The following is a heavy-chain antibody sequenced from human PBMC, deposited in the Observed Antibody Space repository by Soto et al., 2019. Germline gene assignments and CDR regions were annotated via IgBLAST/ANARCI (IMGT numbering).Heavy chain of an antibody. CDR1: GFTLSDYW. Sequence: VGSLRLSCAASGFTLSDYWMTWVRQAPGKGLEWVAHMKQDGSEKYYVDSVKGRFTISRDNAKNSLYLQMNSLRAADTAVYYCARERHYYDSGGYIAHWGQGTPVTVPS. J-gene: IGHJ5*02. D-gene: IGHD3-22*01. V-gene: IGHV3-7*03. CDR3: ARERHYYDSGGYIAH. CDR2: MKQDGSEK.